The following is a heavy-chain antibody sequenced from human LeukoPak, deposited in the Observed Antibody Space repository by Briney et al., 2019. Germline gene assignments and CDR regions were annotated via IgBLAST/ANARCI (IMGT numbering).Heavy chain of an antibody. CDR1: ADSSSGHY. D-gene: IGHD2-2*01. V-gene: IGHV4-34*06. Sequence: PSETLSLTCAVYADSSSGHYWSWIRQPPGKGLEWIGEITDGGRTSYTPSLKSRATISIVPSQSQFSLQLDSVTAADTAIYYRLRRTRLAMPNALDLISDFWGQGTLVTVSS. CDR3: LRRTRLAMPNALDLISDF. J-gene: IGHJ4*02. CDR2: ITDGGRT.